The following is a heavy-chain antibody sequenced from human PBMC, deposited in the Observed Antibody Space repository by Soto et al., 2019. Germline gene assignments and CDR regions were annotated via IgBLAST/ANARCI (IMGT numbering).Heavy chain of an antibody. Sequence: ASVKVSCKVSGYTLTELSMHWVRQAPGKGLEWMGGFDPEDGETIYAQKFQGRVTMTEDTSTDTAYMELSSLRSEDTAVYYCATDRYNWNYKASYYYGMDVWGQGTTVTVSS. CDR1: GYTLTELS. V-gene: IGHV1-24*01. D-gene: IGHD1-7*01. J-gene: IGHJ6*02. CDR2: FDPEDGET. CDR3: ATDRYNWNYKASYYYGMDV.